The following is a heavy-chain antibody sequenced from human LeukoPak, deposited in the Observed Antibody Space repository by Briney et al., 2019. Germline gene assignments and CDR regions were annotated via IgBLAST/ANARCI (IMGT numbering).Heavy chain of an antibody. CDR2: MNPNSGNT. V-gene: IGHV1-8*03. J-gene: IGHJ5*02. CDR3: ARVGVVVAARLEYRFDP. CDR1: GYTFTSYD. Sequence: GASVKVSCKASGYTFTSYDINWVRQATGQGLEWMGWMNPNSGNTGYAQKFQGRVTITRNTSISTAYMEPSSLRSEDTAVYYCARVGVVVAARLEYRFDPWGQGTLVTVSS. D-gene: IGHD2-15*01.